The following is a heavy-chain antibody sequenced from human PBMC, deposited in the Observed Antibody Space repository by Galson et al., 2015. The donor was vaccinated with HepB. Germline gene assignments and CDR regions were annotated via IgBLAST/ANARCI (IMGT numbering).Heavy chain of an antibody. Sequence: PALVKPTQTLTLTCTFSGFSLSTSGMCVSWIRQPPGKALEWLARIDWDDDKYYSTSLKTRLTISKDTSKNQVVLTMTNMDPVDTATYYCARMCSGASPFDYWGQGTLVTVSS. CDR1: GFSLSTSGMC. CDR2: IDWDDDK. CDR3: ARMCSGASPFDY. J-gene: IGHJ4*02. D-gene: IGHD6-19*01. V-gene: IGHV2-70*11.